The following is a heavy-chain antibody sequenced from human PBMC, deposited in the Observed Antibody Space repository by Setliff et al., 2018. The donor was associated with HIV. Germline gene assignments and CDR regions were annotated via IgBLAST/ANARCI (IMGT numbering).Heavy chain of an antibody. J-gene: IGHJ4*02. D-gene: IGHD3-10*01. Sequence: ASVKVSCKASGYSFSNYAIHWVRQAPGQGLEWMGWINGGNAITKFSQKFQGRVTLTRDTSASTVYLDLSSLSSEDTAIYYCARGYYNSGNYFEYWGQGTLVTVSS. CDR3: ARGYYNSGNYFEY. V-gene: IGHV1-3*01. CDR2: INGGNAIT. CDR1: GYSFSNYA.